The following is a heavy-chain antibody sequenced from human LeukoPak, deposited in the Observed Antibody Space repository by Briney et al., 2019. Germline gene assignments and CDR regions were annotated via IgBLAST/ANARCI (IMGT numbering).Heavy chain of an antibody. CDR1: GYTFTGYY. CDR2: INPNSGGT. D-gene: IGHD4-11*01. J-gene: IGHJ5*02. V-gene: IGHV1-2*02. Sequence: GASVKVSCKASGYTFTGYYMHWVRQAPGQGLEWMGWINPNSGGTNYAQKFQGRVTMTRDTSISTAYMELSRLRSDDTAVYYCARENVVTSNWFDPWGQGTLLTVSS. CDR3: ARENVVTSNWFDP.